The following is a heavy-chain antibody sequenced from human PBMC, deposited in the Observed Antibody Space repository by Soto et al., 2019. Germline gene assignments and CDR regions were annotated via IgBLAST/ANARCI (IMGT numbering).Heavy chain of an antibody. J-gene: IGHJ6*02. CDR1: GFTFSSYA. CDR3: AKDSSSRIRYYYYGMDV. D-gene: IGHD6-6*01. V-gene: IGHV3-23*01. Sequence: PGGSLRLSCAASGFTFSSYAMSWVRQAPGKGLEWVSAISGSGGSTYYADSVKGRFTISRDNSKNTLYLQMNSLRAEDTAVYYCAKDSSSRIRYYYYGMDVWGQGTTVTISS. CDR2: ISGSGGST.